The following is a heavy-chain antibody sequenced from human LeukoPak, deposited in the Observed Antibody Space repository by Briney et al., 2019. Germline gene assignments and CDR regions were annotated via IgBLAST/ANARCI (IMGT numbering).Heavy chain of an antibody. CDR3: ASKKYYYDSSGYHDAFDI. Sequence: SVKVSCKASGGTFSSYAISWVRQAPGQGLEWMGRIIPILGIANYAQKFQGRVTITADKSTSTAYMKLSSLRSEDTAVYYCASKKYYYDSSGYHDAFDIWGQGTMVTVSS. CDR2: IIPILGIA. D-gene: IGHD3-22*01. CDR1: GGTFSSYA. J-gene: IGHJ3*02. V-gene: IGHV1-69*04.